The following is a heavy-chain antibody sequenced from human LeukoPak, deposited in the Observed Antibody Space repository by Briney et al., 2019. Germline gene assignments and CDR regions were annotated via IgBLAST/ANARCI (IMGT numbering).Heavy chain of an antibody. CDR2: LRGDGST. CDR3: AKASWVSNGDAVL. J-gene: IGHJ4*02. V-gene: IGHV3-23*01. Sequence: GGSLRLSCAASGFTFSSYAMSWVRQAPARGLEWVSSLRGDGSTFYADSVKGRFTLSRDESRNTVYFQLNSLRVEDTAVYYCAKASWVSNGDAVLWGQGTLVTVIS. D-gene: IGHD1-1*01. CDR1: GFTFSSYA.